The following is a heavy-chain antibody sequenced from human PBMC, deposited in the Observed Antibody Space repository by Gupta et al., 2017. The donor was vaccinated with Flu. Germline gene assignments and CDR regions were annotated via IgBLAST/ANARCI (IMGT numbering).Heavy chain of an antibody. V-gene: IGHV3-23*01. CDR3: AKVEPIFGVVKPAAFDY. CDR2: ISGSGGST. D-gene: IGHD3-3*01. CDR1: GFTFSSYA. Sequence: EVQLLESGGGLVQPGGSLRLSCAASGFTFSSYAMSWVRQAPGKGLEWVSAISGSGGSTYYADSVKGRFTIPRDNSKNTLYLQMNSLRAEDTAVYYCAKVEPIFGVVKPAAFDYWGQGTLVTVSS. J-gene: IGHJ4*02.